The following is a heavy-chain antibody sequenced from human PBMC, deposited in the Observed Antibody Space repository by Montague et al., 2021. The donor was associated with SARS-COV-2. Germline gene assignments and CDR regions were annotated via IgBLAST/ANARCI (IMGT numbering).Heavy chain of an antibody. J-gene: IGHJ4*02. CDR3: AAGLIAAAGY. V-gene: IGHV3-48*03. D-gene: IGHD6-13*01. Sequence: SLRLSCAASVFTFSRYEMNLVRQAPGKGLEWVSYISSSGSTIYYXXSLKVRFTISRDNAKNSLYLQMNSLRAEDTAVYYCAAGLIAAAGYWGQGTLVTVSS. CDR2: ISSSGSTI. CDR1: VFTFSRYE.